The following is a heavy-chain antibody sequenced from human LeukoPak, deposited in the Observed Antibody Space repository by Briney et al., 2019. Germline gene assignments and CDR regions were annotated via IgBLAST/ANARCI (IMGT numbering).Heavy chain of an antibody. Sequence: SETLSLTCTVSGGSISSYYWSWIRQPPGKGLEWIGYIYYSGSTKYNPSLKSRVTISVDTSKSQFSLKLSSVTAADTAVYYCARARAAAGSDFDYWGQGTLVTVSS. CDR2: IYYSGST. J-gene: IGHJ4*02. V-gene: IGHV4-59*12. CDR1: GGSISSYY. CDR3: ARARAAAGSDFDY. D-gene: IGHD6-13*01.